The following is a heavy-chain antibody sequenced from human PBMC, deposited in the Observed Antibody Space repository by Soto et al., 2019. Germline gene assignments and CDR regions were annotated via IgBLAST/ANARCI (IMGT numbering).Heavy chain of an antibody. CDR1: GGSISSYY. D-gene: IGHD3-10*01. CDR3: ARHNYGSGSTYFDY. J-gene: IGHJ4*02. CDR2: IYYSGST. Sequence: LSLTCTVSGGSISSYYWSWIRQPPGKGLEWIGYIYYSGSTNYNPSLKSRVTISVDTSKNKFSLKLNSMTAADTAVYYCARHNYGSGSTYFDYWGQGTLVTVS. V-gene: IGHV4-59*08.